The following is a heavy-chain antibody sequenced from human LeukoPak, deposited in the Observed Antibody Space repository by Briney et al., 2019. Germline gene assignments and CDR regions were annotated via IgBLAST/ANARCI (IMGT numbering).Heavy chain of an antibody. J-gene: IGHJ5*02. CDR3: ARDLAAAGMGENWFDP. V-gene: IGHV4-4*07. CDR2: IYTSGST. D-gene: IGHD6-13*01. CDR1: GGPISSYY. Sequence: SETLSLTCTVSGGPISSYYWNWIRQPAGKGLEWIGRIYTSGSTNYNLSLKSRVTMSVDTSKNQFSLQLSSVPAAETAVYYCARDLAAAGMGENWFDPWGQGTLVTVSS.